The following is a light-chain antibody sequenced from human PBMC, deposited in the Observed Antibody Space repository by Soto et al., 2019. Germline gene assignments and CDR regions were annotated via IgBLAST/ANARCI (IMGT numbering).Light chain of an antibody. CDR2: KAS. Sequence: DIQMTQSPSTLSASVGDRVTITCRARQSISTWLAWYQQKPGKAPKLLIYKASSLESWVPSEFSGSGSGTEFTLTISSLQPDDFATYYCQQYSTYPWTFGQGTKVEI. J-gene: IGKJ1*01. V-gene: IGKV1-5*03. CDR1: QSISTW. CDR3: QQYSTYPWT.